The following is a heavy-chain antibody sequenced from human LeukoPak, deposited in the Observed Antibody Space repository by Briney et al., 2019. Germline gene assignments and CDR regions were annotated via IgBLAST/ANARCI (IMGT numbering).Heavy chain of an antibody. D-gene: IGHD5-18*01. Sequence: ASVKISCKVSGYTFTDYYMHWVPQAPGKGLEWMGLVDPEDGETIYAEKFQGRVTITADTSTDTAYMELSSLRSEDTAVYYCATIPVDTAPQDFDYWGQGTLVTVSS. J-gene: IGHJ4*02. CDR1: GYTFTDYY. V-gene: IGHV1-69-2*01. CDR2: VDPEDGET. CDR3: ATIPVDTAPQDFDY.